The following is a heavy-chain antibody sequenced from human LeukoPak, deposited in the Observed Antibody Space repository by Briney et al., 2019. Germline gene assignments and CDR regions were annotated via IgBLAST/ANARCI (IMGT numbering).Heavy chain of an antibody. V-gene: IGHV3-9*01. CDR2: ISWNSGSI. CDR3: AKDILPHYNDSSGHDY. D-gene: IGHD3-22*01. J-gene: IGHJ4*02. CDR1: GFTFDDYA. Sequence: GGSLRLFCAASGFTFDDYAMLWVRHAPGKGVEWVSGISWNSGSIFYADSVKGRFTISREHAKNSLYLQMNSLRAEDTALYYCAKDILPHYNDSSGHDYWGQGTLVTVSS.